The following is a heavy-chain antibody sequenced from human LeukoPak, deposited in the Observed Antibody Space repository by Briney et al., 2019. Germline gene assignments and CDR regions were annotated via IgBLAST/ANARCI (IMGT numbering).Heavy chain of an antibody. V-gene: IGHV4-34*01. Sequence: SETLSLTCAVYGGSFSGYYWSWIRQPPGKGLEWIGEINHSGSTNYNPSLKSRVTISVDTSKNQLSLKLSSVTAADTAVYYCARDCSSTSCYGRGPYGMDVWGQGTTVTVSS. J-gene: IGHJ6*02. CDR1: GGSFSGYY. D-gene: IGHD2-2*01. CDR3: ARDCSSTSCYGRGPYGMDV. CDR2: INHSGST.